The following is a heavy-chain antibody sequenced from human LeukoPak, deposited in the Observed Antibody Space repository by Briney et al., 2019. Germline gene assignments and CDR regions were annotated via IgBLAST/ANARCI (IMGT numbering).Heavy chain of an antibody. J-gene: IGHJ3*02. CDR2: ISWNSGSI. D-gene: IGHD1-26*01. V-gene: IGHV3-9*01. CDR3: ARGDYESGSPNGAFDI. Sequence: GGSLRLSCAASGFTFDDYAMHWVRQAPGKGLEWVSGISWNSGSIGYADSVKGRFTISRDNAKNSLYLQMNSLRAEDTALYYCARGDYESGSPNGAFDIWGQGTMVTVSS. CDR1: GFTFDDYA.